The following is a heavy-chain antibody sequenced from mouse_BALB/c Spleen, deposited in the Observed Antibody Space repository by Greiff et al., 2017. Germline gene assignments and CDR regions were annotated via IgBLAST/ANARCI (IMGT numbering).Heavy chain of an antibody. CDR1: GDSITSGY. J-gene: IGHJ4*01. CDR2: ISYSGST. CDR3: ARLRHSSGYVGAMDY. Sequence: EVKLMESGPSLVKPSQTLSLTCSVTGDSITSGYWNWIRKFPGNKLEYMGYISYSGSTYYNPSLKSRISITRDTSKNQYYLQLNSVTTEDTATYYCARLRHSSGYVGAMDYWGQGTSVTVSS. V-gene: IGHV3-8*02. D-gene: IGHD3-1*01.